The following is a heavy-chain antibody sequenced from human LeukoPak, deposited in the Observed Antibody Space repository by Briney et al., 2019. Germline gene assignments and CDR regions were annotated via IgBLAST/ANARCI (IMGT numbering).Heavy chain of an antibody. V-gene: IGHV7-4-1*02. D-gene: IGHD3-3*01. J-gene: IGHJ6*03. CDR2: INTNAGNP. CDR1: GYTFTSYA. CDR3: ARCLGSYDFWSGSYYYYYMDV. Sequence: ASVKVSCKASGYTFTSYAMNWVRQAPGQGLEWMGWINTNAGNPTYAQGFTGRFVFSLDTSVSTAYLQISSLKAEDTAVYYCARCLGSYDFWSGSYYYYYMDVWGKGTTVTVSS.